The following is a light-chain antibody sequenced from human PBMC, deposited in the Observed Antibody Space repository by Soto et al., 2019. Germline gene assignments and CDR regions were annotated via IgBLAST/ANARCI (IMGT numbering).Light chain of an antibody. Sequence: DIQMTQSPSTLSASVGDRVTITCRASQSISSWLAWYQQKPGKAPNLLIYSASILESGVSSRFSGSGSGTDFTLTISSLQPEDFATYFCQQSYSRPRTFGQGTKVDI. J-gene: IGKJ1*01. V-gene: IGKV1-39*01. CDR1: QSISSW. CDR3: QQSYSRPRT. CDR2: SAS.